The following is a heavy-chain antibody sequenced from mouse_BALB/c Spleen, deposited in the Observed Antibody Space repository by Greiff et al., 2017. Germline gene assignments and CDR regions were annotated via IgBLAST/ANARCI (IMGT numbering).Heavy chain of an antibody. V-gene: IGHV5-4*02. Sequence: EVKLVESGGGLVKPGGSLKLSCAASGFTFSDYYMSWVRQTPEKRLEWVATISDGGSYTYYPDSVKGRFTISRDNAKNNLYLQMSSLKSEDTAMYYCASTGTSRYFDVWGAGTTVTVSS. CDR3: ASTGTSRYFDV. CDR1: GFTFSDYY. D-gene: IGHD4-1*01. J-gene: IGHJ1*01. CDR2: ISDGGSYT.